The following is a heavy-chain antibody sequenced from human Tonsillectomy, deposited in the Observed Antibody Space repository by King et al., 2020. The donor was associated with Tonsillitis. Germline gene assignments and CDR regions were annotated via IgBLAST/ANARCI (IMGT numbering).Heavy chain of an antibody. CDR3: IRFAAPEYGDYGDY. D-gene: IGHD4-17*01. CDR1: GFTFRGSA. J-gene: IGHJ4*02. CDR2: IRSKANRYAT. Sequence: VQLVESGGGLVQPGGSLTLSCAASGFTFRGSAMHWVRQASGKGLEWVGRIRSKANRYATAYAASVKGRFTISRDDSKNTAYLQMNSLKTEDTAVYYCIRFAAPEYGDYGDYWGQGTLVTVSS. V-gene: IGHV3-73*02.